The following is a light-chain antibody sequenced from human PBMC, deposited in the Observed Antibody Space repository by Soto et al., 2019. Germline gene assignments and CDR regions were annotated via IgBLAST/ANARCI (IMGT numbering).Light chain of an antibody. Sequence: DIQMTQSPSTLSASVGDRVTITCRASQSISSWLAWYQQKPGKAPKLLIYDASSLESGVPSRFSGSGSWTEFTLTISSLQPDECANYYCQQYNSYPVTFGHGTKLEIK. CDR3: QQYNSYPVT. V-gene: IGKV1-5*01. CDR1: QSISSW. J-gene: IGKJ2*01. CDR2: DAS.